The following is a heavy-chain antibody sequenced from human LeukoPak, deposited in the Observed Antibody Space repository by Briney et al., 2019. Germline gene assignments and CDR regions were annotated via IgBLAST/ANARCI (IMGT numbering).Heavy chain of an antibody. CDR2: ISYDGGDK. CDR3: AKALIRIVGASNY. CDR1: GFSFNNYA. D-gene: IGHD1-26*01. V-gene: IGHV3-30*04. J-gene: IGHJ4*02. Sequence: GGSLRLSCAASGFSFNNYAMYWVRQAPGKGLEWVALISYDGGDKYYADSVKGRFTISRDNFVDTLYLQMNSLRPEDTAVYYCAKALIRIVGASNYWGQGTLVTVSS.